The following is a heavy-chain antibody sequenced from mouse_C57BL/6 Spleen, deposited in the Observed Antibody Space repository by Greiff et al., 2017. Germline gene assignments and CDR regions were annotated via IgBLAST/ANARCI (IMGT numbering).Heavy chain of an antibody. J-gene: IGHJ3*01. CDR2: INPSSGYT. CDR3: ARGRDGYY. Sequence: QVQLQQSGAELARPGASVKMSCKASGYTFTSYTMNWVKQRPGQGLEWIGYINPSSGYTKYNQKFKDKATLTADKSSSTAYMQLSSLTSEDSAVYYCARGRDGYYWGQGTLVTVSA. D-gene: IGHD2-3*01. V-gene: IGHV1-4*01. CDR1: GYTFTSYT.